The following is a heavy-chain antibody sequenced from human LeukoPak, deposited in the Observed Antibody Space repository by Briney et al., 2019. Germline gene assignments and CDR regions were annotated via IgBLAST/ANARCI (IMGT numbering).Heavy chain of an antibody. CDR1: GGSISSYY. CDR2: IYYSGST. J-gene: IGHJ4*02. D-gene: IGHD3-10*01. CDR3: ASSYYGSGSYRYFDY. V-gene: IGHV4-59*08. Sequence: SETLSLTCTVSGGSISSYYWSWIRQPPGKGLEWIGYIYYSGSTNYSPSLKSRVTISVDTSKNQFSLKLSSVTAADTAVYYCASSYYGSGSYRYFDYWGQGTLVTVSS.